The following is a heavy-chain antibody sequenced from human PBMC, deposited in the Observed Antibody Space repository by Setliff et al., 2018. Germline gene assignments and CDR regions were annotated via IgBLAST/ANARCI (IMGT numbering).Heavy chain of an antibody. CDR1: GFSFANYA. CDR2: INWNSRSV. Sequence: GGSLRLSCAASGFSFANYAMHWVRQVPGKGLEWVSGINWNSRSVAYAVSVRGRFTISRDNAKNSLYLQMNSLRREDTAVYYCAKDSDYDFLTGSYMDVWGKGTTVTVSS. J-gene: IGHJ6*03. V-gene: IGHV3-9*01. D-gene: IGHD3-9*01. CDR3: AKDSDYDFLTGSYMDV.